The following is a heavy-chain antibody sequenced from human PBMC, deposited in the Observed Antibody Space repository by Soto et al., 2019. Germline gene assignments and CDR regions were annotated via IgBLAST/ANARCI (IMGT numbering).Heavy chain of an antibody. CDR3: AKTDGYSYGPSYGMDV. J-gene: IGHJ6*02. D-gene: IGHD5-18*01. CDR2: ISYDGSNK. V-gene: IGHV3-30*18. Sequence: GGSLRLSCAASGFTFSSYGMHWVRQAPGKGLEWVAVISYDGSNKYYADSVKGRFTISRDNSKNTLYLQMNSLRAEDTAVYYCAKTDGYSYGPSYGMDVWGQGTTVTVSS. CDR1: GFTFSSYG.